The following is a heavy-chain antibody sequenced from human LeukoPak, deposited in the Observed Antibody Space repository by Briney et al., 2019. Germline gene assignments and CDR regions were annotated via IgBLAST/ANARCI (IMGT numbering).Heavy chain of an antibody. V-gene: IGHV4-30-2*01. D-gene: IGHD6-6*01. CDR2: IYHSGST. J-gene: IGHJ4*02. CDR1: GGSISSGGYY. CDR3: ARRSSSTKHPLDY. Sequence: SQTLSLTCTVSGGSISSGGYYWSWIRQPPGKGLEWIGYIYHSGSTYYNPSLKSRVTISVDRSKNQFSLKLSSVTAADTAVYYCARRSSSTKHPLDYWGQGTLVTVSS.